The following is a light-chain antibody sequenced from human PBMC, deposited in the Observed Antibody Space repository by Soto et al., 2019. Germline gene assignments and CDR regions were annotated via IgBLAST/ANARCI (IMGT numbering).Light chain of an antibody. CDR3: QQYVNTVRT. V-gene: IGKV3-20*01. CDR1: QTVSNSY. J-gene: IGKJ1*01. CDR2: AAS. Sequence: EIVLTQSPATLSLSPGERATLSCGASQTVSNSYLAWYQHKSGQAPRLLISAASSRATGIPDRFSGSGSGTDFTLTISRLEPEDFAVYYCQQYVNTVRTFGQGTKVDIK.